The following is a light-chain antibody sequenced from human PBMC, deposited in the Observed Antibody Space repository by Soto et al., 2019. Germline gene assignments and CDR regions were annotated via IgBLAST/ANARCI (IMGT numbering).Light chain of an antibody. CDR2: EVS. Sequence: QSALTQPASVSGSPGQSITISCTGTSSDVGGYNYVSWYQQHPGKAPKLMIYEVSNRPSGVSNRFSGSKSGNTASLTISGLQAEDEADYYCSSYTGSSTLYVFG. J-gene: IGLJ1*01. V-gene: IGLV2-14*01. CDR1: SSDVGGYNY. CDR3: SSYTGSSTLYV.